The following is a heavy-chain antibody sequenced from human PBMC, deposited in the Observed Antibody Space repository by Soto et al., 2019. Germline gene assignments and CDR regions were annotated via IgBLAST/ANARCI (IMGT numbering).Heavy chain of an antibody. CDR3: ARDLNLGSFDY. CDR1: GFTFSSYS. V-gene: IGHV3-48*01. CDR2: ISSSSSTI. Sequence: EVQLVESGGGLVQPGGSLRLSCAASGFTFSSYSMNWVRQAPGKGLEWVSYISSSSSTIYYADSVKGRFTISRDNAKNSLYLQMNSLRAADTAVYYCARDLNLGSFDYWGQGTLVTVSS. J-gene: IGHJ4*02.